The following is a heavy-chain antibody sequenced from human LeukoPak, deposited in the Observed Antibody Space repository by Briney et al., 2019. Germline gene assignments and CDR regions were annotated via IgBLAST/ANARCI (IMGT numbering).Heavy chain of an antibody. CDR3: AREPPYYYYMDV. J-gene: IGHJ6*03. CDR1: GFSFSSYW. Sequence: PGGSLRLSCAASGFSFSSYWMSWVRQAPGKSLEWVANMKEDGTEKYYADSVKGRFTISRDNAKNSLHLQMNSLRAEDTAVYYCAREPPYYYYMDVWGRGTTVTVSS. CDR2: MKEDGTEK. V-gene: IGHV3-7*01.